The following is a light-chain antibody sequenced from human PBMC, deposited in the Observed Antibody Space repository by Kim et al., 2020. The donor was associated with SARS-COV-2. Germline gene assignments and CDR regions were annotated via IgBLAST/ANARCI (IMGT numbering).Light chain of an antibody. CDR3: QAWDSSTAV. V-gene: IGLV3-1*01. CDR2: QDS. Sequence: VSPEQTATITCSGDKLGDKYACWYQQKPGQSPVLVIYQDSKRPSGIPERFSGSNSGNTATLTISGTQAMDEADYYCQAWDSSTAVFGGGTQLTVL. J-gene: IGLJ2*01. CDR1: KLGDKY.